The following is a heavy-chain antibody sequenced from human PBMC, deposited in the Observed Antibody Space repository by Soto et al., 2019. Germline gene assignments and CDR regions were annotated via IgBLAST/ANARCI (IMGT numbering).Heavy chain of an antibody. Sequence: GGSLRLSCAAFGFTFSSYAMHWVRQAPGKGLEWVAVISYDGSNKYYADSVKGRFTISRDNSKNTLYLQMNSLRAEDTAVYYCARDPYDSSGYYYDYWGQGTLVTVSS. J-gene: IGHJ4*02. D-gene: IGHD3-22*01. CDR2: ISYDGSNK. V-gene: IGHV3-30-3*01. CDR1: GFTFSSYA. CDR3: ARDPYDSSGYYYDY.